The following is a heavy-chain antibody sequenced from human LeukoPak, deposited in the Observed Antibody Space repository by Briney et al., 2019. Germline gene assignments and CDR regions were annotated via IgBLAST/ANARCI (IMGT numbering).Heavy chain of an antibody. CDR3: ARDPALGAFDI. CDR2: IYSGDIT. Sequence: GGSLRLSCAASGFTVSSNYMNWVRQAPGKGLEWVSVIYSGDITYYADSVKGRFTISRDNSKNTLYLQMNSLRAEDTAVYYCARDPALGAFDIWGQGTMVTVSS. J-gene: IGHJ3*02. V-gene: IGHV3-53*01. CDR1: GFTVSSNY.